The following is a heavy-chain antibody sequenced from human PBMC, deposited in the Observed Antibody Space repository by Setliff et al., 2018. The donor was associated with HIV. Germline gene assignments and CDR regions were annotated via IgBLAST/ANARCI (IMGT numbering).Heavy chain of an antibody. CDR2: AFYSDNT. D-gene: IGHD3-10*01. Sequence: SETLSLTCIVSGGSISSGTYYWGWIRQPPGKGLEYIGSAFYSDNTYYKPSLKNRVTISVDTSKNQFSLKLSSVTAADTAVYYCARRVEGRELYPRDFYMDVWGKGTTVTVSS. V-gene: IGHV4-39*07. J-gene: IGHJ6*03. CDR3: ARRVEGRELYPRDFYMDV. CDR1: GGSISSGTYY.